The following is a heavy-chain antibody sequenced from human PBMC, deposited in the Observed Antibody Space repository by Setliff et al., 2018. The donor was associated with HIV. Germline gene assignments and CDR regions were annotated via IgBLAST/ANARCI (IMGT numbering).Heavy chain of an antibody. CDR1: GGSFSGYY. V-gene: IGHV4-34*01. J-gene: IGHJ4*02. D-gene: IGHD6-13*01. CDR2: INHSGST. Sequence: ASETLSLTCAVYGGSFSGYYWSWIRQPPGKGLEWIGEINHSGSTFYSPSLKSRVTISVDTSKNQFSLKLSSVTAADTAIYYCARGSPSSSWYGEYAYWGQGTLVTVS. CDR3: ARGSPSSSWYGEYAY.